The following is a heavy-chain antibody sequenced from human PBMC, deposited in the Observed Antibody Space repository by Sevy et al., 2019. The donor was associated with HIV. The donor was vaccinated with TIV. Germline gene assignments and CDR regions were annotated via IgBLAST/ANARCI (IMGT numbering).Heavy chain of an antibody. D-gene: IGHD3-3*01. J-gene: IGHJ4*02. CDR1: GLTFNSHA. V-gene: IGHV3-23*01. CDR3: AEDYMLNLWRGYFDS. Sequence: GGSLRLSCAASGLTFNSHAMSWVRQPPGRGLEWVSAISGSGETTVYADSVRGRFTISRDNSKNTLFLVMNSLRAEDTAVYYCAEDYMLNLWRGYFDSWGQGTLVTVSS. CDR2: ISGSGETT.